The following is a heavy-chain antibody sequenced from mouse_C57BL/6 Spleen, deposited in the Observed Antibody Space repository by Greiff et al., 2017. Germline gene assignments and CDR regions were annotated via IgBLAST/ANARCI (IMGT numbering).Heavy chain of an antibody. Sequence: EVKLVESGGGLVKPGGSLKLSCAASGFTFSSYAMSWVRQTPEKRLEWVATISDGGSYTYYPDNVKGLFTISRDNAKNNLYLQMSQLKSEDTAMYYCAREGITTVVPFADWGQGTLVTVSA. V-gene: IGHV5-4*01. CDR2: ISDGGSYT. D-gene: IGHD1-1*01. J-gene: IGHJ3*01. CDR3: AREGITTVVPFAD. CDR1: GFTFSSYA.